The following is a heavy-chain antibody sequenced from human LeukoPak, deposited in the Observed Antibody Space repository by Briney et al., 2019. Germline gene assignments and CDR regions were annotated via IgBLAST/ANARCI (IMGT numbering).Heavy chain of an antibody. J-gene: IGHJ4*02. CDR1: GGSISTSSYY. V-gene: IGHV4-39*01. CDR3: ARGTLTTVGT. Sequence: SETLSLTCTVSGGSISTSSYYWGWLRQPPGTGLEWIGSIYYSGSTYYNPSLKSRVTISVDTSKNQFSLKLSSVTAADTAVYYCARGTLTTVGTWGQGTLVTVSS. CDR2: IYYSGST. D-gene: IGHD4-23*01.